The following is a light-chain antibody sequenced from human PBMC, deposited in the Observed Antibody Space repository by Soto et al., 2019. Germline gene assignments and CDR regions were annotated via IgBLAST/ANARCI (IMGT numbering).Light chain of an antibody. CDR3: QAYDYSLTASV. V-gene: IGLV1-40*01. CDR2: GNR. J-gene: IGLJ3*02. CDR1: TSNLGAGYD. Sequence: QSVLTQPPSVSGAPGQRVTLSCTGNTSNLGAGYDVHWYQQLPGAAPKLVIFGNRNRPSGVPERFSGSKSGTSAPLAITGLQAEDEADYYCQAYDYSLTASVFGGGTQLTVL.